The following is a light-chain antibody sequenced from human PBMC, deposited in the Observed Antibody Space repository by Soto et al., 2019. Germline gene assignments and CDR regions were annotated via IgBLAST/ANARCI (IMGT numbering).Light chain of an antibody. CDR2: AAS. CDR3: QQSYSTPET. J-gene: IGKJ1*01. V-gene: IGKV1-39*01. CDR1: QSISSD. Sequence: DIQMTQSPSSLSASVGDRVTITCRASQSISSDLNWYQQKPGKAPKLLIYAASSLQSGVPSRCSGSGSGTDFTLTISRLQPEDFATYYCQQSYSTPETFGQGTKVDIK.